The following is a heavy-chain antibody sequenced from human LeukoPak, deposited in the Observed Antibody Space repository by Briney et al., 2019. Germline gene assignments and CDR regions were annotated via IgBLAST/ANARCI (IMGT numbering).Heavy chain of an antibody. Sequence: SETLSLTCAVSGGSISSGGYSWSWIRQPPGKGLEWIGYMYHSGSTYYNPSLKSRVTISVDRSKNQFSLKLTSVTAADTAVYYCARASHYYDILTGLRRDAFDIWGQGTIVTVSS. D-gene: IGHD3-9*01. CDR2: MYHSGST. CDR3: ARASHYYDILTGLRRDAFDI. J-gene: IGHJ3*02. CDR1: GGSISSGGYS. V-gene: IGHV4-30-2*01.